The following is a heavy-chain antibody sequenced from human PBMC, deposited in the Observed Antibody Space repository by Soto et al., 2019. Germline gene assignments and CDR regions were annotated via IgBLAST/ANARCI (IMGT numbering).Heavy chain of an antibody. CDR2: IPWNSGTL. V-gene: IGHV3-9*01. Sequence: AGGSLRLSCVASGFTFNDFAMHWVRQAPGKGLEWVSGIPWNSGTLDYADSVRGRFSISRDNAKNSLYLQMNSLRVEDTALYYCARHRHYHYYCMDDWRQGTTVTV. CDR1: GFTFNDFA. J-gene: IGHJ6*01. CDR3: ARHRHYHYYCMDD.